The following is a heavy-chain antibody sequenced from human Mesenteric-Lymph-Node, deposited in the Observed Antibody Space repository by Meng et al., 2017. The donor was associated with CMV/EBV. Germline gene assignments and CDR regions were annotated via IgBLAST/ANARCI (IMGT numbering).Heavy chain of an antibody. CDR1: GYTFTSYD. D-gene: IGHD3-22*01. CDR3: ANAPYYYDSSGRFFDY. CDR2: MNPNSGNT. V-gene: IGHV1-8*03. Sequence: ASVKVSCKASGYTFTSYDINWVRQATGQGLEWMGWMNPNSGNTGYAQKFQGRVTITRNTSISTAYMELSSLRSEDTAVYYCANAPYYYDSSGRFFDYWARERWSPSPQ. J-gene: IGHJ4*02.